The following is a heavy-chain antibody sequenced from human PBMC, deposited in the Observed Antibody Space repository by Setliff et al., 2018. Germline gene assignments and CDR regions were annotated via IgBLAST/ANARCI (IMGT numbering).Heavy chain of an antibody. V-gene: IGHV3-23*01. J-gene: IGHJ4*02. Sequence: PGGSLRLSCAASGFTFRSYAMSWVRQAPGKGLEWVSGVSGGGGSTYYTDSVKGRFTISRDNSKNSLYLQMNSLRAEDTAVYYCARDGGEYWGQGTLVTVSS. D-gene: IGHD3-16*01. CDR3: ARDGGEY. CDR2: VSGGGGST. CDR1: GFTFRSYA.